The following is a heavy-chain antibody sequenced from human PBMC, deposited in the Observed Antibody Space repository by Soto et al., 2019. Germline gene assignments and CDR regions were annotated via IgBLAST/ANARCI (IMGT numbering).Heavy chain of an antibody. CDR3: ARERRGVGLNRALDV. J-gene: IGHJ6*02. CDR2: RTYDGGNK. Sequence: PGGSLRLSCATCGFTFNTYYFHWVRQAACKGLEWVALRTYDGGNKYYADSAKGRFTISRDHSRAPLYLQMNSLRPEDTAVYYCARERRGVGLNRALDVWGQLTTIAVCS. V-gene: IGHV3-30-3*01. CDR1: GFTFNTYY. D-gene: IGHD1-26*01.